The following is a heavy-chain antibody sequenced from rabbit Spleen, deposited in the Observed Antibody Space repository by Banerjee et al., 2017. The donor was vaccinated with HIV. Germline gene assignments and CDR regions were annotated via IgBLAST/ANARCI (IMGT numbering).Heavy chain of an antibody. Sequence: EESGGDLVKPGASLTLTCTASGVSFSSSSYMCWVRQAPGKGLEWIACIDTGSSGFTYFATWAKGRFTCSKTSSTTVTLQMTRLTAADTATYFCARDTSSSFSSYGMDLWGPGTWSPS. J-gene: IGHJ6*01. CDR2: IDTGSSGFT. CDR3: ARDTSSSFSSYGMDL. V-gene: IGHV1S40*01. CDR1: GVSFSSSSY. D-gene: IGHD1-1*01.